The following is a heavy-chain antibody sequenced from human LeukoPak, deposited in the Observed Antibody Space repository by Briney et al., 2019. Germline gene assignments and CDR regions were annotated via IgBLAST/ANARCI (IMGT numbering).Heavy chain of an antibody. CDR3: AKGTTFDAFDI. J-gene: IGHJ3*02. D-gene: IGHD3-16*01. CDR1: GFTFDNYA. V-gene: IGHV3-9*01. Sequence: TGGSLRLSCAAAGFTFDNYAMHWVRQAPGKGLEWVSRISWNAGGIVYADSVKGRFTISRDNAKNSLYLQMNSLRAGGTALYYCAKGTTFDAFDIWGQGTMVTVSS. CDR2: ISWNAGGI.